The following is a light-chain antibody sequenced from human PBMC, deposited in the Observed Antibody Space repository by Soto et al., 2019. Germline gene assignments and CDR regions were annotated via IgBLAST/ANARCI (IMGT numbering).Light chain of an antibody. Sequence: VMSQSPATLSLSPGERATLSCRASQSVSTNLVWYQQKPGQAPRLLIYGASTRATGVPGRFSGTGSGTEFTLTISSLQSEDSAVYYCQQYNHWWTFGQGTKVDIK. CDR1: QSVSTN. V-gene: IGKV3-15*01. CDR3: QQYNHWWT. CDR2: GAS. J-gene: IGKJ1*01.